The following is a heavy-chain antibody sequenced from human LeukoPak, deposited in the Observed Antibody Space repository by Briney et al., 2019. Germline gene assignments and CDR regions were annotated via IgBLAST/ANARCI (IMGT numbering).Heavy chain of an antibody. V-gene: IGHV4-39*01. Sequence: SETLSLTCTVSGGSISSSSYYWGWIRQPPGKGLEWIGSIYYSGSTYYNPSLKSRVTISVDTSKNQFSLKLSSVTAADTAVYYCASPYGYSYGRYYFDYWGQGTLVTVSS. CDR2: IYYSGST. D-gene: IGHD5-18*01. CDR1: GGSISSSSYY. J-gene: IGHJ4*02. CDR3: ASPYGYSYGRYYFDY.